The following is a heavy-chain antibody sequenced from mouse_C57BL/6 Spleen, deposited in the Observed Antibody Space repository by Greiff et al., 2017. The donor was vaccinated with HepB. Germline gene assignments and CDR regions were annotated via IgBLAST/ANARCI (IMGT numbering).Heavy chain of an antibody. CDR1: GYTFTSYW. V-gene: IGHV1-59*01. Sequence: QVQLQQPGAELVRPGTSVKLSCKASGYTFTSYWMHWVKQRPGQGLEWIGVIDPSDSYTNYNQKFKGKATLTVDTSSSTAYMQRSSLTSEDSAVYYCARSGRRGYYFDYWGQGTTLTVSS. D-gene: IGHD2-12*01. CDR3: ARSGRRGYYFDY. J-gene: IGHJ2*01. CDR2: IDPSDSYT.